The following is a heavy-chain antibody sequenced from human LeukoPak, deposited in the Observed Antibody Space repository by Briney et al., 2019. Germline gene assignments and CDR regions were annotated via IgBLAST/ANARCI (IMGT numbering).Heavy chain of an antibody. Sequence: ASVKVSCKASGYTFTSYYMHWVRQAPGQGLEWMGWINPNSGGTNYAQKFQGRVTMTRDTSISTAYMELSRLRSDDTAVYYCARAGYCSSTSCYPDYWGQGTLVTVSS. CDR2: INPNSGGT. CDR1: GYTFTSYY. CDR3: ARAGYCSSTSCYPDY. J-gene: IGHJ4*02. V-gene: IGHV1-2*02. D-gene: IGHD2-2*01.